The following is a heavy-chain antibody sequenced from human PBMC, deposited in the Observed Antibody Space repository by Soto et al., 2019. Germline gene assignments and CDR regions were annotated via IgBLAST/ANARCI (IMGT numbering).Heavy chain of an antibody. J-gene: IGHJ5*02. CDR2: FSAYNGNT. CDR3: ARKGARGMAERP. V-gene: IGHV1-18*01. CDR1: GYTFTSYD. Sequence: ASVKVSCKASGYTFTSYDINWVRQAPGQGLEWMGWFSAYNGNTTYAQKLQGRVTMTADTSTSTAYMELRSLRSDDTAVYYCARKGARGMAERPRGQGTLVTVSS. D-gene: IGHD3-16*01.